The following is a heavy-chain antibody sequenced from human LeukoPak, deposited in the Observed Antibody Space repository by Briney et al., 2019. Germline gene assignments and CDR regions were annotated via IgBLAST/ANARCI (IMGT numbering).Heavy chain of an antibody. J-gene: IGHJ6*03. V-gene: IGHV4-34*01. CDR3: ARGGAGIAARLYSYYYMDV. Sequence: SETLSLTCAVYGGSFSGYYWSWIRQPPGKGLQCIGEINHSGSTNYNPSLKSRVTISVDTSKNQFSLKLSSVTATDTAVYYCARGGAGIAARLYSYYYMDVWGKRTMVTVSS. CDR1: GGSFSGYY. D-gene: IGHD6-6*01. CDR2: INHSGST.